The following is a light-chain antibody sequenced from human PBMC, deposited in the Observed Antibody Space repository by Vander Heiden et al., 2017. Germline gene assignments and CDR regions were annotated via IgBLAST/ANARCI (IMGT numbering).Light chain of an antibody. CDR3: QQGYSAPPMYS. V-gene: IGKV1-39*01. CDR2: AAS. J-gene: IGKJ2*03. CDR1: QSISKY. Sequence: ITCRASQSISKYLNWYQQKPGKAPKLLVYAASTLQSGVPSGFSGSGSGTDFTLTISSLQPADFATYYCQQGYSAPPMYSFGPGTKLEIK.